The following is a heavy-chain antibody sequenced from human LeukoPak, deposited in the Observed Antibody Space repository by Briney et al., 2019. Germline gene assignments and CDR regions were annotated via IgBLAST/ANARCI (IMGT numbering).Heavy chain of an antibody. D-gene: IGHD2-8*01. CDR2: INHSGST. V-gene: IGHV4-34*01. CDR3: ARALVLMVYASDY. J-gene: IGHJ4*02. Sequence: SETLSLTCAVYGGSFSGYYWSWIRQPPGKGLEWIGEINHSGSTNYNPSLKSRITISVDTSKNQFSLELSSVTAADTAIYYCARALVLMVYASDYWGQGTLVTVSS. CDR1: GGSFSGYY.